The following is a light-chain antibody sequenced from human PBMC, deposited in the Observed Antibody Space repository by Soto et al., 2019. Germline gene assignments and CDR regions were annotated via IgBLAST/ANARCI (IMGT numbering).Light chain of an antibody. Sequence: QSVLTQPASVSGSPGQSITISCTGTSSDVGGYNYVSWYQQHPGKAPKLMIYDVSNRPSGVSNRFSGSKSGNTASLTISGLQAEDEADYCCSSYTSSSTLVVFGGGTQLTVL. CDR2: DVS. CDR1: SSDVGGYNY. J-gene: IGLJ2*01. CDR3: SSYTSSSTLVV. V-gene: IGLV2-14*01.